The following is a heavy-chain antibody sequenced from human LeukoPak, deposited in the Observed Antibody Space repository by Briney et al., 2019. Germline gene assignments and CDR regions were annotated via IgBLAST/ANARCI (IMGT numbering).Heavy chain of an antibody. CDR2: INPSGGST. D-gene: IGHD3-3*01. V-gene: IGHV1-46*01. Sequence: GASVTVSCTASGYTFTSHYMHWVRQAPGQGLEWMGIINPSGGSTSYAQKFQGRVTMTRDTSTSTVYMELSSLRSEDTAVYYCARDPHIPILWSGYFSRFDPWGQGTLVTVSS. CDR1: GYTFTSHY. CDR3: ARDPHIPILWSGYFSRFDP. J-gene: IGHJ5*02.